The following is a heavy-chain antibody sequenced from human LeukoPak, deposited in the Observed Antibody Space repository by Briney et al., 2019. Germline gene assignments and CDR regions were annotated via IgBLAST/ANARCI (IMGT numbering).Heavy chain of an antibody. CDR3: AKGGRASWDYDSSGYYLYYFDY. V-gene: IGHV3-23*01. Sequence: GGSLRLSCAASGFTFSSYAMSWVRQAPGKGLEWVSAISGSGGSTYYADSVKGRFTISRDNSKNTLYLQMNSLRAEDTAVYYCAKGGRASWDYDSSGYYLYYFDYWGQGTLVTVSS. D-gene: IGHD3-22*01. J-gene: IGHJ4*02. CDR2: ISGSGGST. CDR1: GFTFSSYA.